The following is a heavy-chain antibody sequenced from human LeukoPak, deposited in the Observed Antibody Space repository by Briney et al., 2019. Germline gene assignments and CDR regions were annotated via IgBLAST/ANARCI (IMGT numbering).Heavy chain of an antibody. CDR3: AKDFWSGYSFFDY. Sequence: PGGSLRLSCAAPGFTFNSYWMHWVRHAPGKGLVWVSRINIDGSTTYYADSVKGRFTISRDNSKNSLYLQMNSLRTEDTALYYCAKDFWSGYSFFDYWGQGTLVTVSS. CDR2: INIDGSTT. J-gene: IGHJ4*02. V-gene: IGHV3-74*01. CDR1: GFTFNSYW. D-gene: IGHD3-3*01.